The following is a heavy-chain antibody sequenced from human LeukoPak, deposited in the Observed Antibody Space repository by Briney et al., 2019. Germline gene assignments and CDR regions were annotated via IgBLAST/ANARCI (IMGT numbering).Heavy chain of an antibody. J-gene: IGHJ4*02. CDR1: GGTFSSYT. V-gene: IGHV1-69*02. CDR3: ATRYSSSSYYFDY. CDR2: IIPILGIA. Sequence: GASVKVSCKASGGTFSSYTISWVRQAPGQGLEWMGRIIPILGIANYAQKFQGRVTITADKSTSTAYMELSSLRSVDTAVYYCATRYSSSSYYFDYWGQGTLVTVSS. D-gene: IGHD6-13*01.